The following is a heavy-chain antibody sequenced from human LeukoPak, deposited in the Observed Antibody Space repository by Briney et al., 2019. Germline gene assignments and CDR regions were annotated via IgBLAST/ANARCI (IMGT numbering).Heavy chain of an antibody. CDR3: ARAPRRSSSGYSNWFDP. D-gene: IGHD3-22*01. J-gene: IGHJ5*02. CDR2: IYYSGST. V-gene: IGHV4-59*01. Sequence: SETVSLTCTVCGGSISSYYWSWLRQPPGKGLEWIGYIYYSGSTNYNPSLKSRVTISVDTSKNQFSLKLSSVTAADTAVYYCARAPRRSSSGYSNWFDPWGQGTLVTVYS. CDR1: GGSISSYY.